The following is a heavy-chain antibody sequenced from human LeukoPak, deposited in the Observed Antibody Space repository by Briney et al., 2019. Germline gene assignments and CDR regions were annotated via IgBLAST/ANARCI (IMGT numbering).Heavy chain of an antibody. D-gene: IGHD3-9*01. Sequence: GRSLRLSCAASGFTFDDYAMHWFRKAPGKGLEWFSGISWNSGSIGYADSVKGRFTISRDNAKNSLYLQMNSLRAEDTALYYCAKDLGDILTGYLSNYYYGMDVWGQGTTVTVSS. J-gene: IGHJ6*02. V-gene: IGHV3-9*01. CDR3: AKDLGDILTGYLSNYYYGMDV. CDR1: GFTFDDYA. CDR2: ISWNSGSI.